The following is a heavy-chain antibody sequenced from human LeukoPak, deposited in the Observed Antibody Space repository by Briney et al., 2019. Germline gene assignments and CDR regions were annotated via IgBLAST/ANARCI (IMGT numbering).Heavy chain of an antibody. CDR1: GGSISSYY. D-gene: IGHD2-2*01. J-gene: IGHJ3*02. CDR2: IYYSGST. Sequence: PSETLSLTCTVSGGSISSYYWSWIRQPPGKGLEWIGYIYYSGSTNYNPSLKSRVTMSIDTSKNQFSLQLSSVTAADTAVYYCATSPPVVPAAITAFDIWGQGTMVTVSS. V-gene: IGHV4-59*12. CDR3: ATSPPVVPAAITAFDI.